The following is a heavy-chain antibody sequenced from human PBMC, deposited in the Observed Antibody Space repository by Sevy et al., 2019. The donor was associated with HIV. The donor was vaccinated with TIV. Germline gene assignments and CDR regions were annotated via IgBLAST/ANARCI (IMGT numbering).Heavy chain of an antibody. V-gene: IGHV1-2*02. CDR2: INPNSDGT. D-gene: IGHD3-3*01. CDR3: GGDGMIFGGGGGMDV. J-gene: IGHJ6*02. Sequence: ASVKVSCKASGDSFTAYYMHWVRQAPGQGLEWMGWINPNSDGTNYAQKFQGRVTMTTDTSISTAYMELSRLRSDDTAVFYCGGDGMIFGGGGGMDVWGQGTTVTVSS. CDR1: GDSFTAYY.